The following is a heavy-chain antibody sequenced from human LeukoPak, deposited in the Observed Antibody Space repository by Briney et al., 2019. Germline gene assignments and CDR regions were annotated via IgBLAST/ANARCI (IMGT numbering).Heavy chain of an antibody. J-gene: IGHJ4*02. Sequence: GRSLRLSCAASGFTFSSYDMHWVRQAPGKGLEWVAVISYDGSNKYYADSVKGRFTISRDNSKNTLYLQMNSLRAEDTAVYYCARSDTAMVTFDYWGQGTLVTVSS. CDR2: ISYDGSNK. V-gene: IGHV3-30*04. D-gene: IGHD5-18*01. CDR3: ARSDTAMVTFDY. CDR1: GFTFSSYD.